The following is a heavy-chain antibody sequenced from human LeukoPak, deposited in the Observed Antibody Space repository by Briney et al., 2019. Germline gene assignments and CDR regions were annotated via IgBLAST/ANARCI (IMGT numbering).Heavy chain of an antibody. Sequence: GGSLRLSCAASGFTFSSFSMTWVRQAPGKGLEWVSSIIVSGTTYYADSVKGRFTISRDSFRGPLFLQMDSLRVEDTAVYFCAKGSVGSADFASWGQGALVTVSS. D-gene: IGHD6-25*01. CDR1: GFTFSSFS. CDR2: IIVSGTT. CDR3: AKGSVGSADFAS. V-gene: IGHV3-23*01. J-gene: IGHJ4*02.